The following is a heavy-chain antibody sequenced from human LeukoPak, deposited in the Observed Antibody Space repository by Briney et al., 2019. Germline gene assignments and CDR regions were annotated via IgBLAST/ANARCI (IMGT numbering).Heavy chain of an antibody. Sequence: ASVKVSCKASGYTFTGYYMHWVRQAPGQGLELMGWINPNSGGTNYAQKFQGRVTMTRDTSISTAYMELSRLRSDDTAVYYCARDRRSGGSFDPWGQGTLVTVSS. V-gene: IGHV1-2*02. CDR1: GYTFTGYY. J-gene: IGHJ5*02. CDR3: ARDRRSGGSFDP. CDR2: INPNSGGT. D-gene: IGHD6-25*01.